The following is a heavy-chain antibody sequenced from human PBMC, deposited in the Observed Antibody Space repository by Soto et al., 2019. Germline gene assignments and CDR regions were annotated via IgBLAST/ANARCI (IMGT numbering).Heavy chain of an antibody. CDR3: ARDDYYGSGPYY. CDR1: GYTFTSYG. D-gene: IGHD3-10*01. Sequence: QVQLVQSGAEVKKPGASVKVSCKASGYTFTSYGISWVRQAPGQGLAWMGWISAYNGNTNYAQKLQGRVTMTTDTPTSTAYMELSSLRSADTPMNYRARDDYYGSGPYYWGQGTLVTVSS. J-gene: IGHJ4*02. CDR2: ISAYNGNT. V-gene: IGHV1-18*01.